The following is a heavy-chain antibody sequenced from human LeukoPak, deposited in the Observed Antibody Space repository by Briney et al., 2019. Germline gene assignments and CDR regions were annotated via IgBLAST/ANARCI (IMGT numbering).Heavy chain of an antibody. V-gene: IGHV1-2*04. D-gene: IGHD4-17*01. Sequence: ASVKVSCKASGYTFTGYYMHWVRQAPGQGLEWMGWINPNSGGTNYAQKFQGWVTMTRDTSISTAYMELSSLRSEDTAVYYCARGIDDYGDHEASFDIWGQGTMVTVSS. CDR1: GYTFTGYY. CDR3: ARGIDDYGDHEASFDI. J-gene: IGHJ3*02. CDR2: INPNSGGT.